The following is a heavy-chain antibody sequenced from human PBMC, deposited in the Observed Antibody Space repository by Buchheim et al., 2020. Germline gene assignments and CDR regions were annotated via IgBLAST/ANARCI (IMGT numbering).Heavy chain of an antibody. CDR2: IKQDGSEK. Sequence: EVQLVESGGGLVQPGGSLRLSCAASGFTFSSYWMSWVRQAPGKGMEWVANIKQDGSEKYYVDSVKGRLTISRDNAKNSLYLQMNSLRAEDTAVYYCARSGRSSSWFIPYYYYGMDVWGQGTT. CDR3: ARSGRSSSWFIPYYYYGMDV. CDR1: GFTFSSYW. J-gene: IGHJ6*02. D-gene: IGHD6-6*01. V-gene: IGHV3-7*01.